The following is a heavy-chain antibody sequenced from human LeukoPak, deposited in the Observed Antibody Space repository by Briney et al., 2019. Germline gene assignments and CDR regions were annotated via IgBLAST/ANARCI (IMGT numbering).Heavy chain of an antibody. D-gene: IGHD6-13*01. CDR2: VNHSGST. Sequence: SETLSLTCSVYGGSFSAFYWSWIRQPPGKGLEWVGEVNHSGSTYYNPSLKSRVTISVDTSKNQFSLKLSSVTAADTAVYYCARDRGIAPTGLYDPWGQGTLVTVSS. V-gene: IGHV4-34*01. CDR3: ARDRGIAPTGLYDP. J-gene: IGHJ5*02. CDR1: GGSFSAFY.